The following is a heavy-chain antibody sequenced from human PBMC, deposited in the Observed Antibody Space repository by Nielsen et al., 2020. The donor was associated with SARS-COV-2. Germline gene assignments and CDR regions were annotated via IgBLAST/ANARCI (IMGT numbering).Heavy chain of an antibody. D-gene: IGHD6-19*01. V-gene: IGHV1-2*06. CDR3: ARDKPEWLVPGYYYGMDV. CDR2: INPTLGGT. Sequence: ASVKVSCKASRDTFTGYYVHWVRQAPGQGLEWMGRINPTLGGTHYAQKFQGRVTLTSDTSISTVYMELSSLRSDDTAVYYCARDKPEWLVPGYYYGMDVWGQGTTVTVSS. CDR1: RDTFTGYY. J-gene: IGHJ6*02.